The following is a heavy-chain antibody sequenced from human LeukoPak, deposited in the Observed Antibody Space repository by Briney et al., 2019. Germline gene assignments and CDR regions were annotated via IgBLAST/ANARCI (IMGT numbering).Heavy chain of an antibody. V-gene: IGHV3-48*04. CDR3: ASPTTVTRVYGMDV. Sequence: PGGSLRLSCAASGFTFSSYSMNWVRQAPGKGLDWVSYISSSSSTIYYADSVKGRFTISRDNAKNSLYLQMNSLRAEDTAVYYCASPTTVTRVYGMDVWGQGTTVTVSS. CDR1: GFTFSSYS. J-gene: IGHJ6*02. CDR2: ISSSSSTI. D-gene: IGHD4-17*01.